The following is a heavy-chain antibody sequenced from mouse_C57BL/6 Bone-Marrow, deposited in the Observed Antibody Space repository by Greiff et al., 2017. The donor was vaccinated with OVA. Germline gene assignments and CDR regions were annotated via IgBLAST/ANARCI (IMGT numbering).Heavy chain of an antibody. CDR1: GYTFTSYW. D-gene: IGHD2-2*01. V-gene: IGHV1-50*01. J-gene: IGHJ1*03. CDR2: IDPSDSYT. Sequence: QVQLQQPGAELVKPGASVKLSCKASGYTFTSYWMQWVKQRPGQGLEWIGEIDPSDSYTNYNQKFKGKATLTVDTSSSTSYMQLSSLTSEDSAVNYCAREDLLWFKDWYFDVWGTGTTVTVSS. CDR3: AREDLLWFKDWYFDV.